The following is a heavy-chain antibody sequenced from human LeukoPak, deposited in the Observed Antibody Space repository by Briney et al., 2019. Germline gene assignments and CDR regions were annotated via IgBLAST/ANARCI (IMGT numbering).Heavy chain of an antibody. J-gene: IGHJ4*02. Sequence: GGSLRLSXKGSGYSFTSYWIGWVRQMPGKGPEWMGIIYPGDSDTRYSPSFQGQVTISADKSISTAYLQWSSLKAADTAMYYCARPKKQISVAGTSPFDYWGQGTLVTVSS. V-gene: IGHV5-51*01. CDR2: IYPGDSDT. CDR3: ARPKKQISVAGTSPFDY. CDR1: GYSFTSYW. D-gene: IGHD6-19*01.